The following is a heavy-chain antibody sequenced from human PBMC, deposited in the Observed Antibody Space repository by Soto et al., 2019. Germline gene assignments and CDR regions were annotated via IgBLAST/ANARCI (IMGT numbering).Heavy chain of an antibody. CDR2: IYYSGST. CDR3: ARDVVPAANHYYYYGMDV. D-gene: IGHD2-2*01. J-gene: IGHJ6*02. CDR1: GGSISSGGYY. V-gene: IGHV4-31*03. Sequence: SETLSLTCTVSGGSISSGGYYWSWIRQHPGKGLEWIGYIYYSGSTYYNPSLKSRVTISVDTSKNQFSLKLSSVTAADTAVYYCARDVVPAANHYYYYGMDVWGQGTTVTVSS.